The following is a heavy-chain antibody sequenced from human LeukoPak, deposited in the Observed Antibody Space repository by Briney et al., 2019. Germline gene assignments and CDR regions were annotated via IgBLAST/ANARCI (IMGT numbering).Heavy chain of an antibody. CDR1: GYTFTSYG. D-gene: IGHD2-15*01. CDR3: ARDKGSWQLLHHYYYYYGMDV. J-gene: IGHJ6*02. V-gene: IGHV1-18*01. CDR2: ISAYNGNT. Sequence: ASVKVSCKASGYTFTSYGISWVRQAPGQGLEWMGWISAYNGNTNYAQKLQGRVTMTTDTSTSTAYMELRSLRSDDTAVYYCARDKGSWQLLHHYYYYYGMDVWGQGTTVTVSS.